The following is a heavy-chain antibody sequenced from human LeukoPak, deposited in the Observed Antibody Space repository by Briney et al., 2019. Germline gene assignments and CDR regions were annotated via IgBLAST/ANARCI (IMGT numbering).Heavy chain of an antibody. CDR2: ISAYNGNT. CDR3: ARQAVGVYYDSSGYEDY. Sequence: ASVKVSCKASGYTFTSYGISWVRQAPGQGLEWMGWISAYNGNTNYAQKLQGRVTMTTDTSTSTAYMELRSLRSDDTAVYYCARQAVGVYYDSSGYEDYWGQGTLVTVSS. D-gene: IGHD3-22*01. J-gene: IGHJ4*02. V-gene: IGHV1-18*01. CDR1: GYTFTSYG.